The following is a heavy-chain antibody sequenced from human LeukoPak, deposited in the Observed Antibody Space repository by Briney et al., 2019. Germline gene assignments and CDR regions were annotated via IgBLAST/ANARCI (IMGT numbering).Heavy chain of an antibody. Sequence: GGSLRLSCAASGFTFSSYSMNWVRQAPGKGLEWVANIKQDGSEKYYVDSVKGRFTISRDNAKNSLYLQMNSLRAEDTAVYYCARDPLPWTWGQGTLVTVSS. CDR3: ARDPLPWT. CDR1: GFTFSSYS. V-gene: IGHV3-7*01. J-gene: IGHJ5*02. CDR2: IKQDGSEK. D-gene: IGHD1-1*01.